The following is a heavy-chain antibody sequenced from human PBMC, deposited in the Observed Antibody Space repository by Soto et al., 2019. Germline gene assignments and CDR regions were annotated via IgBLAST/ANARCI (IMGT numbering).Heavy chain of an antibody. CDR1: GGSITSYY. Sequence: LSLTCTVSGGSITSYYWNWIRQPPGKGLEWIGYIYYSGSTNYNPSLKSRVSLSVDTSKNQFSLKVYSVTAADTAVYYCARDRDGYNYFDYWGQGTLVTVSS. CDR3: ARDRDGYNYFDY. CDR2: IYYSGST. D-gene: IGHD5-12*01. J-gene: IGHJ4*02. V-gene: IGHV4-59*01.